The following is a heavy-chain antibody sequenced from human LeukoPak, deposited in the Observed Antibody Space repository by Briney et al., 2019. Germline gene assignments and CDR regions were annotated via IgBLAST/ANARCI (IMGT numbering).Heavy chain of an antibody. J-gene: IGHJ4*02. V-gene: IGHV3-21*04. CDR3: AKTGTPWYYFDY. D-gene: IGHD1-1*01. CDR2: VSSNTDNI. CDR1: GFTFSSYS. Sequence: GGSLRLSCAASGFTFSSYSMNWVRQAPGKGLEWVSSVSSNTDNIYYADSVKGRFTISRDNAKNSLYLQMNSLRAEDTAVYYCAKTGTPWYYFDYWGQGTLVTVSS.